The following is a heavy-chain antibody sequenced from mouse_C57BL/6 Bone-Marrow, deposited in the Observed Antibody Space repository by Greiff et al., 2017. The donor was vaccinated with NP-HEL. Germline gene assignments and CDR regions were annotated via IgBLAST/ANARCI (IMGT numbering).Heavy chain of an antibody. CDR2: IRYKADGYTT. CDR3: ARRYYGSSSYAMDY. CDR1: GFTFTDYY. D-gene: IGHD1-1*01. V-gene: IGHV7-3*01. Sequence: EVHLVESGGGLVQPGGSLSLSCAASGFTFTDYYMSWVRQPPGKALEWLGFIRYKADGYTTEYSASVKGRFTISRDNSQSILYLQMNALRAEDSATYYCARRYYGSSSYAMDYWGQGTSVTVSS. J-gene: IGHJ4*01.